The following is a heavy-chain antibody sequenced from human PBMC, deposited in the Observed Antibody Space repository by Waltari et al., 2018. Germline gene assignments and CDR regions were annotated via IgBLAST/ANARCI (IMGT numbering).Heavy chain of an antibody. CDR1: GFTFSGFS. Sequence: EVQLVESGGGLVQPGGSLRLSCAASGFTFSGFSMHWVRQGPGTGLEWISYIGLGGGPVHYADSVKGRFTIFRDNDKNSLYLEMNSLRAEDTGLYYCARGSAAGIASWGQGTLVTVSS. V-gene: IGHV3-48*01. CDR2: IGLGGGPV. CDR3: ARGSAAGIAS. D-gene: IGHD6-13*01. J-gene: IGHJ5*01.